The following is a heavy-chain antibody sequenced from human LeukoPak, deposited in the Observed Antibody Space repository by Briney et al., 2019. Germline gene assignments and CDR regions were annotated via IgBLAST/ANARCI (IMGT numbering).Heavy chain of an antibody. V-gene: IGHV3-21*01. CDR3: AHCSSTSCPFDY. CDR1: GFPFSSYS. Sequence: PGGSLRLSCAASGFPFSSYSMNWVRQAPGKGLEWVSSISSSSSYIYYADSVKGRFTISRDNAKNSLYLQMNSLRAEDTAVYYCAHCSSTSCPFDYWGQGTLVTVSS. D-gene: IGHD2-2*01. J-gene: IGHJ4*02. CDR2: ISSSSSYI.